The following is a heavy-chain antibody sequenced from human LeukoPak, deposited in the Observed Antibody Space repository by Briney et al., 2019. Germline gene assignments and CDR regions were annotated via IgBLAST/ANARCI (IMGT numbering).Heavy chain of an antibody. D-gene: IGHD6-19*01. V-gene: IGHV1-69*13. CDR3: ASRSSGPYFDY. Sequence: ASVKVSSKASGYTFTSYGISWVRQAPGQGLEWMGGIIPIFGTANYAQKFQGRVTITADESTSTAYMELSSLRSEDTAVYYCASRSSGPYFDYWGQGTLVTVSS. CDR1: GYTFTSYG. J-gene: IGHJ4*02. CDR2: IIPIFGTA.